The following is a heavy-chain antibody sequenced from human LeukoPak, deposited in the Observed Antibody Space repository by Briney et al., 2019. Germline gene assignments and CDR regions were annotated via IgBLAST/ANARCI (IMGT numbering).Heavy chain of an antibody. J-gene: IGHJ3*02. V-gene: IGHV1-46*01. Sequence: ASVKVSCKASGYTFTSYYMHWVRQAPGQGLEWMGIINPSGGSTSYAQKFQGRVTMTRDTSTSTVYMELSSLRSEDTAVYYCARGGEVMIVVVPQAFDIWGQGTMVTVSS. CDR2: INPSGGST. CDR1: GYTFTSYY. D-gene: IGHD3-22*01. CDR3: ARGGEVMIVVVPQAFDI.